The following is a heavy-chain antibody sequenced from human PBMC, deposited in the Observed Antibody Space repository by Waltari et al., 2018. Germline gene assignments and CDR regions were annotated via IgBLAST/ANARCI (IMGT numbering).Heavy chain of an antibody. Sequence: QVQLQESGPGLVKPSETLSLTCAVPGYSISSGNYWGWIRQPPGKGLEWIGSIYHSGSTYYNPSLKSRVTISVDTSKNQFSLKLSFVTAADTALYYCARDTVSFDAFDIWGQGTMVTVSS. CDR3: ARDTVSFDAFDI. V-gene: IGHV4-38-2*02. D-gene: IGHD3-16*02. CDR1: GYSISSGNY. J-gene: IGHJ3*02. CDR2: IYHSGST.